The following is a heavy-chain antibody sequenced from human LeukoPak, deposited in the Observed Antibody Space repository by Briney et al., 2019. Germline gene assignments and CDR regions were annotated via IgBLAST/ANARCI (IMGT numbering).Heavy chain of an antibody. CDR2: IYSGGST. CDR1: GFTVSSNY. CDR3: ARGGGDPSYGMDV. D-gene: IGHD2-21*02. Sequence: PGGSLRLSCAASGFTVSSNYMSWVRQAPGKGLEWVSVIYSGGSTYYADSVKGRFTISRDNSKNTLYLQMNSLRAEDTAVYYCARGGGDPSYGMDVWGQGTTVTVSS. V-gene: IGHV3-66*01. J-gene: IGHJ6*02.